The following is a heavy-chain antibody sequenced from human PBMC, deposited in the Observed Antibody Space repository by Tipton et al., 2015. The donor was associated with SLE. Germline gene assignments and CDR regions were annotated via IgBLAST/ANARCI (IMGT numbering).Heavy chain of an antibody. CDR3: ARGGLYETSAYSVGFDI. J-gene: IGHJ3*02. CDR2: IYNTGST. CDR1: GGSISIGSYY. V-gene: IGHV4-61*02. Sequence: TLSLTCSVSGGSISIGSYYWSWLRQPPGKGLEWIGRIYNTGSTNYQSSLQSRVTISLDTSNNQFSLRLHSVTVADTAVYYCARGGLYETSAYSVGFDIWGQGTLVTVSP. D-gene: IGHD3-22*01.